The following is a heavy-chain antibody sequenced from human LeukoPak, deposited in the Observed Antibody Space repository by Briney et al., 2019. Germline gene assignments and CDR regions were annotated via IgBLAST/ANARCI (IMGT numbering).Heavy chain of an antibody. V-gene: IGHV4-34*01. CDR2: INHSGST. CDR1: GGSFSGYY. CDR3: ARDRDYYGSGQEGD. Sequence: SETLSLTCAVYGGSFSGYYWSWIRQAPSPGKGLEWIGEINHSGSTNYNPSLKSRVTISVDTSKNQFSLKLSSVTAADTAVYYCARDRDYYGSGQEGDWGQGTLVTVSS. D-gene: IGHD3-10*01. J-gene: IGHJ4*02.